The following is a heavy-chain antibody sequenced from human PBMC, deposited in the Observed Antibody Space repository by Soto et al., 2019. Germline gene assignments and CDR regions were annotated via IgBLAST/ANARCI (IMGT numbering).Heavy chain of an antibody. Sequence: SETLSLTCTLSDGSFTSGSYYWAWIRQPPGKGLEWIGSINYSVHTYYNPSLKSRFTISVDMSKNLFSLKLSSVTAPDTALYYCARQRAWYGEWAFDIWGQGTMVTVSS. D-gene: IGHD3-10*01. J-gene: IGHJ3*02. CDR3: ARQRAWYGEWAFDI. V-gene: IGHV4-39*01. CDR2: INYSVHT. CDR1: DGSFTSGSYY.